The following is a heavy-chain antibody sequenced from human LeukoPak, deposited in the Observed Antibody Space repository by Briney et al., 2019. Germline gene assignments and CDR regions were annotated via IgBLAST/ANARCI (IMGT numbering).Heavy chain of an antibody. D-gene: IGHD6-13*01. J-gene: IGHJ5*02. V-gene: IGHV4-4*07. Sequence: SETLSLTCTVSGGSISSYYGSWIRQPAGKGLEWIGRIYTSGSTNYNPSLKSRVTMSVDTSKNQFSLKLSSVTAADTAVYYCAREVAAAGDNWFDPWGQGTLVTVSS. CDR2: IYTSGST. CDR3: AREVAAAGDNWFDP. CDR1: GGSISSYY.